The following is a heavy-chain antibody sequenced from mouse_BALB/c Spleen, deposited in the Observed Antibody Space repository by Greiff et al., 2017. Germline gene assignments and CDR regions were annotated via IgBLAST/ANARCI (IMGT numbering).Heavy chain of an antibody. CDR1: GYSITSDYA. CDR3: ALYYDYDGFAY. Sequence: EVKLVESGPGLVKPSQSLSLTCTVTGYSITSDYAWNWIRQFPGNKLEWMGYISYSGSTSYNPSLKSRISITRDTSKNQFFLQLNSVTTEDTATYYCALYYDYDGFAYWGQGTLVTVSA. V-gene: IGHV3-2*02. CDR2: ISYSGST. D-gene: IGHD2-4*01. J-gene: IGHJ3*01.